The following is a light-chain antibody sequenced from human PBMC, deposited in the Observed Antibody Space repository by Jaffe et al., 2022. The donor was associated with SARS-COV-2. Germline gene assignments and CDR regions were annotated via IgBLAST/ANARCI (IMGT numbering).Light chain of an antibody. CDR3: QQSYSTPIS. Sequence: DIQVTQSPSSLSASVGDTVAITCRASLRITTYLNWYQQKPGKAPKLLIYAASTLQSGVPSRFSGSGSGTDFTLTISSLQPEDFATYYCQQSYSTPISFGQGTRLEIK. CDR1: LRITTY. V-gene: IGKV1-39*01. CDR2: AAS. J-gene: IGKJ5*01.